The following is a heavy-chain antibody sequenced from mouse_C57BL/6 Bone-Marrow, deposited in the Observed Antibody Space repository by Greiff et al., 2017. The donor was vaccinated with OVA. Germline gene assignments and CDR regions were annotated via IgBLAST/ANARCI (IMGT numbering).Heavy chain of an antibody. D-gene: IGHD1-1*01. CDR3: ARKYYYGSSSYYFDY. CDR2: IYPRDGST. J-gene: IGHJ2*01. Sequence: VQLQQSDAELVKPGASVKISCKVSGYTFTDHTIHWMKQRPEQGLEWIGYIYPRDGSTKYNEKLKGKATLTADKSSSTAYMQLNSLTSEDSAVYFCARKYYYGSSSYYFDYWGQGTPLTVSS. CDR1: GYTFTDHT. V-gene: IGHV1-78*01.